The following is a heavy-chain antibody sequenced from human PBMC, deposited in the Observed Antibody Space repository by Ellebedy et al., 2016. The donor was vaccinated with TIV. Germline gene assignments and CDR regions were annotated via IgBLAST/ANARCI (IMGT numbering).Heavy chain of an antibody. CDR3: ARGGDILTGDNWFDP. CDR2: IDPSDSYT. Sequence: GESLKISCKGSGYSFTSYWISWVRQMPGKGLEWMGRIDPSDSYTNYSPSFQGHVTISADKSISTAYLQWSSLKASDTAMYYCARGGDILTGDNWFDPWGQGTLVTVSS. D-gene: IGHD3-9*01. V-gene: IGHV5-10-1*01. CDR1: GYSFTSYW. J-gene: IGHJ5*02.